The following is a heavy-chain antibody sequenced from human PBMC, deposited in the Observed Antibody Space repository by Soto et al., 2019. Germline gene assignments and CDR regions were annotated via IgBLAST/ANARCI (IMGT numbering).Heavy chain of an antibody. CDR1: GFNFSDFW. Sequence: GGSLRLSCEASGFNFSDFWIRWVRQPPGKGPEWVSNIPSDGRDVSYADSVRGRFTISRDDARNTLYLQMSDLRVEDTAIYYCTRDDSGLGIDYWGQGTQVPVSS. V-gene: IGHV3-74*01. CDR2: IPSDGRDV. J-gene: IGHJ4*02. CDR3: TRDDSGLGIDY. D-gene: IGHD1-26*01.